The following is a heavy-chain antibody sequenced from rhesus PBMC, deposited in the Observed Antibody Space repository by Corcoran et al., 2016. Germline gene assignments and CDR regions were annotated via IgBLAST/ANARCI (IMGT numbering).Heavy chain of an antibody. D-gene: IGHD1-44*02. Sequence: QVQLQESGPGLVKPSETLSLTCAVSGGSLRDDYYWSWIRQPPGKGLEWIGYLYGSGGGTNNNPSLKNRCTISIDTAKNQFSLKLSSVTAAHTAVYYCARSRWELQLAYGGQGVLVTVSS. J-gene: IGHJ4*01. CDR3: ARSRWELQLAY. CDR1: GGSLRDDYY. CDR2: LYGSGGGT. V-gene: IGHV4-106*01.